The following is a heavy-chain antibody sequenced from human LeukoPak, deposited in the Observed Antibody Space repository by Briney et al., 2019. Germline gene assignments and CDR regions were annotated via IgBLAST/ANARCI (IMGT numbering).Heavy chain of an antibody. CDR1: GFTFNEYA. CDR2: ISGDGGDT. Sequence: PGGSLRLSCAVSGFTFNEYAMHWVRQAPGKGLEWVSLISGDGGDTIYADSVKGRFTVSRDNSKNSLYLHINSLTAEDTAFYYCAKDSAPITTLKTTFDYWGQGPLVTVSS. CDR3: AKDSAPITTLKTTFDY. D-gene: IGHD4-11*01. J-gene: IGHJ4*02. V-gene: IGHV3-43*02.